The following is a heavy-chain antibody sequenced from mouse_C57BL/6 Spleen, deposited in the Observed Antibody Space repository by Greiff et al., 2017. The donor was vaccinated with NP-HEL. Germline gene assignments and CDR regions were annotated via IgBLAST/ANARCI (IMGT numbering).Heavy chain of an antibody. CDR3: ARQGNWDTGFAY. CDR2: ISSGGSYT. CDR1: GFTFSSYG. D-gene: IGHD4-1*01. Sequence: EVQVVESGGDLVKPGGSLKLSCAASGFTFSSYGMSWVRQTPDKRLEWVATISSGGSYTYYPDSVTGRFTISRDNAKNTLYLQMSSLKSEDTAMYYCARQGNWDTGFAYWGQGTLVTVSA. J-gene: IGHJ3*01. V-gene: IGHV5-6*01.